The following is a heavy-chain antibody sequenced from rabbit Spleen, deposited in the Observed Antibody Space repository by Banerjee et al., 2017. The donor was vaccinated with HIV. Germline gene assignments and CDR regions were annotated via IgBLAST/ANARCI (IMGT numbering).Heavy chain of an antibody. CDR3: ARDPPGGVVYFDL. Sequence: QEQLVESGGGLVKPGASLTLICTASGFSFSRSYDMCWVRQAPGKGLEWVGCMYTGNGKNYYASWAKGRFTISKISSTTVTLQMTSLTAADTATYFCARDPPGGVVYFDLWGQGTLVTVS. V-gene: IGHV1S45*01. D-gene: IGHD3-1*01. CDR1: GFSFSRSYD. J-gene: IGHJ4*01. CDR2: MYTGNGKN.